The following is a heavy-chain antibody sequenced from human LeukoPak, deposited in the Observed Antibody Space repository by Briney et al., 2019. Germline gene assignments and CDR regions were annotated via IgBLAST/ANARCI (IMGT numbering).Heavy chain of an antibody. CDR3: ARVLAYYYDSSGLGSPDY. CDR1: GGSISSNKW. D-gene: IGHD3-22*01. V-gene: IGHV4-4*02. Sequence: SETLSLTCAVSGGSISSNKWWSWLRQAPGKGLEWLGEVVHSGSTNYNPSLKSRVTISVDTSKNQFSLKLSSVTAADTAVYYCARVLAYYYDSSGLGSPDYWGQGTLVTVSS. J-gene: IGHJ4*02. CDR2: VVHSGST.